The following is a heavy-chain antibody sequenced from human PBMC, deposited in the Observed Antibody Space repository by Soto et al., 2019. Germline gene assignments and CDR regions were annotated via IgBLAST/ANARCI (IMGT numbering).Heavy chain of an antibody. CDR2: IVVASGQT. V-gene: IGHV1-58*02. CDR3: SADRPDIGVGWWV. D-gene: IGHD2-15*01. CDR1: GSGFIRSG. J-gene: IGHJ6*02. Sequence: SVKVSCKASGSGFIRSGIQWVRQAHGQRLEWIGWIVVASGQTNYAQNFRGGVAITRDTSTATAYIELTGLTSEDTAVYFCSADRPDIGVGWWVWGQGTTVTVS.